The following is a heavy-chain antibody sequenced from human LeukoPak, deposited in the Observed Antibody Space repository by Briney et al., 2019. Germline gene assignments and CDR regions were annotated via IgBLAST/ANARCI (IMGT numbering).Heavy chain of an antibody. CDR2: IYSGGST. CDR1: GFTVSSNY. J-gene: IGHJ3*02. Sequence: GGSLRLSCAASGFTVSSNYMSWVRQAPGKGLEWVSVIYSGGSTYYADSVKGRFTISRDNSKNTLYLQMNSLRAEDTAVYYCARILLWFGELSWAFDIWGQGTMVTVSS. V-gene: IGHV3-53*01. CDR3: ARILLWFGELSWAFDI. D-gene: IGHD3-10*01.